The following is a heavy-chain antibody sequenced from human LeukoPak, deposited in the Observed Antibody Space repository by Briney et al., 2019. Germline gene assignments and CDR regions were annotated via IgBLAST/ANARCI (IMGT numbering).Heavy chain of an antibody. V-gene: IGHV4-39*07. CDR2: IYYSGST. J-gene: IGHJ4*02. Sequence: SETLSLTCTVSGGSISSSSYYWGWIRQPPGKGLEWIGSIYYSGSTNYNPSLKSRVTISVDTSKNQFSLKLSSVTAADTAVYYCARGGRAWQQLVGRFDYWGQGTLVTVSS. CDR3: ARGGRAWQQLVGRFDY. CDR1: GGSISSSSYY. D-gene: IGHD6-13*01.